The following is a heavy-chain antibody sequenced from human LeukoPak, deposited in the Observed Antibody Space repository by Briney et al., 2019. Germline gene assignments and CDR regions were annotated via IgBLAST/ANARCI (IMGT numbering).Heavy chain of an antibody. D-gene: IGHD6-13*01. J-gene: IGHJ4*02. CDR2: ISTYNENT. Sequence: ASVKVSCKASGYTFTNYGISWVRQAPGQGLEWMGWISTYNENTNYAQKLQGRVTITTDTSTSTAYMELRSLRSGDTAVYYCARDVGSSWYGVDYWGQGTLVTVSS. CDR3: ARDVGSSWYGVDY. CDR1: GYTFTNYG. V-gene: IGHV1-18*01.